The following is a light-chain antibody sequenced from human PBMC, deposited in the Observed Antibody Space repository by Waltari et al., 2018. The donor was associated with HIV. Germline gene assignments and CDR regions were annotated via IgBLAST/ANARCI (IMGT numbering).Light chain of an antibody. CDR1: SSDIGGYNY. V-gene: IGLV2-8*01. J-gene: IGLJ3*02. Sequence: QSALTQPPSASGSPGQSVTISCTGTSSDIGGYNYVPWYQQSPGKAPKLIIYEVKKRPAGVLYGFACSKSGNAACLTVFGLQAEDEADYFCTAYAGRSNGGVFGGGTKLTVL. CDR2: EVK. CDR3: TAYAGRSNGGV.